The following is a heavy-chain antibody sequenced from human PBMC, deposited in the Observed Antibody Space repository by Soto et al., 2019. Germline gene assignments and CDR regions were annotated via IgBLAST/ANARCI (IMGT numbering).Heavy chain of an antibody. J-gene: IGHJ4*02. V-gene: IGHV3-30-3*01. CDR1: TFVFSVYS. D-gene: IGHD3-3*01. CDR2: ISHDGANK. CDR3: ARDKDQYEFWDGTLDS. Sequence: QVQLVESGGGVVQPERSLRLSCTTSTFVFSVYSLHWVRQAPGKGLEWVALISHDGANKYYADSVKGRFTISRDNSKDTLYLQMNSLRPEDTAVYFCARDKDQYEFWDGTLDSWGQGTLVTVSA.